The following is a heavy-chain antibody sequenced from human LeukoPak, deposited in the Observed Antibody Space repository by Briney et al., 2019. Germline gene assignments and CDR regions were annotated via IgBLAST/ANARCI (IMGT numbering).Heavy chain of an antibody. CDR2: ISGSGGST. CDR3: AKTGTSVTTIDY. D-gene: IGHD4-17*01. V-gene: IGHV3-23*01. Sequence: GGSLRLSCAASGFTFSSYAMSWVRQAPGKGLEWVSAISGSGGSTYYADSVKGRFTISRDNSKNTLYLQMNSLRAEHTAVYYCAKTGTSVTTIDYWGQGTLVTVSS. J-gene: IGHJ4*02. CDR1: GFTFSSYA.